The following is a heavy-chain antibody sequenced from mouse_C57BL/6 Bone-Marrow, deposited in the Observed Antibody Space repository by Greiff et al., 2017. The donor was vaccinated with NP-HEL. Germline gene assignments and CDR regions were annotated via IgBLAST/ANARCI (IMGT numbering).Heavy chain of an antibody. CDR2: INPNYGTT. V-gene: IGHV1-39*01. CDR1: GYSFTDYN. J-gene: IGHJ4*01. Sequence: EVKLMESGPELVKPGASVKISCKASGYSFTDYNMNWVKQSNGKSLEWIGVINPNYGTTSYNQKFKGKATLTVDQSSSTAYMQLNSLTSEDSAVYYCATLRLGLYYAMDYWGQGTSVTVSS. CDR3: ATLRLGLYYAMDY. D-gene: IGHD2-12*01.